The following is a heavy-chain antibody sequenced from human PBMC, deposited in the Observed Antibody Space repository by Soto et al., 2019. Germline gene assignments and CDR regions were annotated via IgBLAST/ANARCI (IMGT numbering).Heavy chain of an antibody. J-gene: IGHJ4*02. Sequence: SGPTLVNPTQTLTLTCTFSGFSLSTSGVGVGWIRQPPGKALEWLALIYWDDDKRYSPSLKSRLTITKDTSKNQVVLTMTNMEPVDTATYYCAHSSREEWLRFFAGGVFFDYWGQGTLVTVSS. V-gene: IGHV2-5*02. D-gene: IGHD5-12*01. CDR2: IYWDDDK. CDR3: AHSSREEWLRFFAGGVFFDY. CDR1: GFSLSTSGVG.